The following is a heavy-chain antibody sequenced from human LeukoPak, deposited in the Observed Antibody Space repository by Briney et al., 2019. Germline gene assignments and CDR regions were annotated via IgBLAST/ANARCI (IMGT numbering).Heavy chain of an antibody. CDR1: GGTFSSYA. D-gene: IGHD6-6*01. J-gene: IGHJ4*02. Sequence: SVKVSCKAAGGTFSSYAISWVRQAPGQGLEWMGGIIPIFGTANYAQKFQGRVTITADESTSTAYMELSSLRSEDTAVYYCASSSSSHYYFDYWGQGTLVTVSS. CDR2: IIPIFGTA. CDR3: ASSSSSHYYFDY. V-gene: IGHV1-69*01.